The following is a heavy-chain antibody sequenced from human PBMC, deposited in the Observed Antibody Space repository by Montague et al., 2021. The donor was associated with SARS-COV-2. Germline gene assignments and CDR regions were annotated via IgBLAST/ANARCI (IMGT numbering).Heavy chain of an antibody. D-gene: IGHD2-15*01. CDR3: ARFETSKFYSSGMDV. CDR1: GFTFSSIS. V-gene: IGHV3-21*01. J-gene: IGHJ6*02. Sequence: SLRLSCAASGFTFSSISMNCVRQAPGKRLEWVSSISSESAYIVYAESVRGRFTISRDNAQNLLYLQMNSLRAEDTAVYYCARFETSKFYSSGMDVWGQGTTVTVSS. CDR2: ISSESAYI.